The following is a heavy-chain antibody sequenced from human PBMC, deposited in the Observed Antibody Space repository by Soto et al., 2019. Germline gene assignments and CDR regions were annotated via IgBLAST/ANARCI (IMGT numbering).Heavy chain of an antibody. CDR1: GYTFTTYA. V-gene: IGHV5-10-1*01. Sequence: ASVKVSCKASGYTFTTYAMHWVRQMPGKGLEWMGRIDPSDSSTNYSPSFQGHVTISVDKSISTAYLQWSSLKASDTAMYYCARLHNSGMDVWGQGTTVTVSS. J-gene: IGHJ6*02. CDR3: ARLHNSGMDV. CDR2: IDPSDSST.